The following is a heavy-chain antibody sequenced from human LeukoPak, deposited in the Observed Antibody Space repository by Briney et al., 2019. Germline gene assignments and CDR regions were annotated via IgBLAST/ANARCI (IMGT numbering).Heavy chain of an antibody. Sequence: PSETLSLTCAVSGGSISSSNWWSWVRQPPGKGLEWIGEIYHSGSTNYNPSLKSRVTISVDTSKNQFSLKLSSVTAADTAVYYCARDPLLPGYMDVWGKGTTVTVSS. CDR1: GGSISSSNW. V-gene: IGHV4-4*02. D-gene: IGHD2/OR15-2a*01. CDR3: ARDPLLPGYMDV. CDR2: IYHSGST. J-gene: IGHJ6*03.